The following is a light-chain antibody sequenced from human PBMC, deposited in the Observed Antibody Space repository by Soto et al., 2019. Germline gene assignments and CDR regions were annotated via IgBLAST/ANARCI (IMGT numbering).Light chain of an antibody. CDR1: SSDVGPYNY. J-gene: IGLJ2*01. Sequence: QSVLTQPASVSGSPGQSITISCTGTSSDVGPYNYVSWYQHHPGKAPKLMIYDVSNRPSGVSNRFSGSKSGNTASLTISGLQAEDEADYYCNSFTTSSTLVFGGGTKLTVL. CDR2: DVS. V-gene: IGLV2-14*03. CDR3: NSFTTSSTLV.